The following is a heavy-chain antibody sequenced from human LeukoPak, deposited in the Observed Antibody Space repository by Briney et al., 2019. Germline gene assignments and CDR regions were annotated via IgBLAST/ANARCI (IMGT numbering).Heavy chain of an antibody. CDR2: INHSGST. V-gene: IGHV4-34*01. D-gene: IGHD3-22*01. CDR1: GGSFSGYY. CDR3: ARLSYYYDST. J-gene: IGHJ5*02. Sequence: SETLSLTCAVYGGSFSGYYWSWIRQPPGKGLEWIGEINHSGSTNYNPSLKSRVTISVDTSKNQFFLKLSSVTAADTAVYYCARLSYYYDSTWGQGTLVTVSS.